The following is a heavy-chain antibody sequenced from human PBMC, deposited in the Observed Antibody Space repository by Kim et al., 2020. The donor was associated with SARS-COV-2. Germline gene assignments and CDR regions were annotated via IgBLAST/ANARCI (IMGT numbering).Heavy chain of an antibody. CDR2: IYYSGST. D-gene: IGHD3-10*01. Sequence: SETLSLTCTVSGGSISSSSYYWGWIRQPPGKGLEWIGSIYYSGSTYYNPSLKSRVTISVDTSKNQFSLKLSSVTAADTAVYYCARHPVKYGSGPNFDYWGQGTLVTVSS. CDR3: ARHPVKYGSGPNFDY. V-gene: IGHV4-39*01. J-gene: IGHJ4*02. CDR1: GGSISSSSYY.